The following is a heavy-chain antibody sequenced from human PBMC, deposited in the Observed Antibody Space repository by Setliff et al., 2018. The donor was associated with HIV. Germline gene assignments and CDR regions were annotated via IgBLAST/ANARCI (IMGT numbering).Heavy chain of an antibody. V-gene: IGHV4-31*03. D-gene: IGHD6-6*01. J-gene: IGHJ5*02. CDR3: VRAGYSSSSDWFAP. CDR1: GGSISSEGYY. Sequence: PSETLSLTCTVSGGSISSEGYYWSWIRQHPGKGLEWIGYIYYSGNTYYSPSLKSRLTISVDTSKNQFSLKLRSVTAADTAVYYCVRAGYSSSSDWFAPWGQGALVTVSS. CDR2: IYYSGNT.